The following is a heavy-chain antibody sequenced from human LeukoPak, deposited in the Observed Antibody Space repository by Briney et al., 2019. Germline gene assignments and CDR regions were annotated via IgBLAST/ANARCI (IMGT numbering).Heavy chain of an antibody. Sequence: SETLSLTCSVSGGSINDYYWNWIRQPAGKGLEWIGRSYSSGGTYYNPTLKSPVTISVDKSKNQLSLNLRSVTAADTAVYYCARGSFGHFDRWGQGTLVTVSS. CDR2: SYSSGGT. J-gene: IGHJ4*02. CDR1: GGSINDYY. D-gene: IGHD5-18*01. V-gene: IGHV4-4*07. CDR3: ARGSFGHFDR.